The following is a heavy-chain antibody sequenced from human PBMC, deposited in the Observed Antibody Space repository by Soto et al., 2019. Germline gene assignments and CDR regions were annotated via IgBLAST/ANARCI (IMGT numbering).Heavy chain of an antibody. D-gene: IGHD3-22*01. J-gene: IGHJ4*02. V-gene: IGHV1-69*01. CDR2: IIPIFGTA. CDR3: ARVVYYDSSGRLGGFDY. CDR1: GSTFSSYA. Sequence: QVQLVQSGAEVKKPGSSVKVSCKASGSTFSSYAISWVRQAPGQGLEWMGGIIPIFGTANYAQKFQGRVTISADESTSTAYMELSSLRSEDTAVYYCARVVYYDSSGRLGGFDYWGQGTLVTVSS.